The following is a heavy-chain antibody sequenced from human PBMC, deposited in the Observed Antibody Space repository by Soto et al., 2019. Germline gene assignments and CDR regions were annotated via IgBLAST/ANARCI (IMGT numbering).Heavy chain of an antibody. CDR3: AKDHTGAFDY. CDR1: GFTFSSYG. V-gene: IGHV3-33*06. Sequence: QVQLVESGGGVVQPGRSLRLSCAASGFTFSSYGMHWVRQAPGKGLEWVAVIWYDGSNKYYADSVKGRFTISRDNSKNTLDLQMNSLRAEDTAVYYCAKDHTGAFDYWGQGTLVTVSS. CDR2: IWYDGSNK. D-gene: IGHD3-10*01. J-gene: IGHJ4*02.